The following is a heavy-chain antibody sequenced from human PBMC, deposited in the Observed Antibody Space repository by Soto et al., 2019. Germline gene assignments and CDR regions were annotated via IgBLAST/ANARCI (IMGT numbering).Heavy chain of an antibody. J-gene: IGHJ6*02. V-gene: IGHV3-53*01. Sequence: EVQLVESGGGLIQPGGSLRLSCAASGFTVSSNYMSWVRQAPGKGLEWVSVIYSGGSTYYADSVKGRFTISRDNSKNTLYLQMNSLRAEDTALYYCARDHIVVVPAAISSGLAYYYYGMDVWGQGTTVTVSS. CDR2: IYSGGST. CDR3: ARDHIVVVPAAISSGLAYYYYGMDV. D-gene: IGHD2-2*02. CDR1: GFTVSSNY.